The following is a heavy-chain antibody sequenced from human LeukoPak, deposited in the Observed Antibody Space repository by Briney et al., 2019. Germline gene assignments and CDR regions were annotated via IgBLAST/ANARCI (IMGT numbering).Heavy chain of an antibody. CDR1: GFTFSSYS. Sequence: GGSLRLSCAASGFTFSSYSMNWVRQAPGKGLEWVSYISSSSSTIYYADSVKGRFTISRDNAKNSLYLQMNSLRAEDTAVYYCARSVGGTVTTRPFDYWGQGTLVTVSS. CDR2: ISSSSSTI. D-gene: IGHD4-17*01. J-gene: IGHJ4*02. CDR3: ARSVGGTVTTRPFDY. V-gene: IGHV3-48*04.